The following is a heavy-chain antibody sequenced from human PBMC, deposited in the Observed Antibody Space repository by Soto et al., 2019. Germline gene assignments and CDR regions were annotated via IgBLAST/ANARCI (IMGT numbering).Heavy chain of an antibody. CDR1: GGSFSGYY. CDR3: ARWADQPYYYYMDV. V-gene: IGHV4-34*01. CDR2: INHSGST. Sequence: PSETLSLTCAVYGGSFSGYYWIWIRQPPGKGLEWIGEINHSGSTNYNPSLKSRVTISVDTSKNQFSLKLSSVTAADTAVYYCARWADQPYYYYMDVWGKGTTVTVSS. J-gene: IGHJ6*03.